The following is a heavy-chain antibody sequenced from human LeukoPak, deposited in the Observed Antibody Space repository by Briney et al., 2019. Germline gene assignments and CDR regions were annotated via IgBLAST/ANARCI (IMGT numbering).Heavy chain of an antibody. CDR1: GFTFSSYW. Sequence: GGSLRLSCAASGFTFSSYWMTWVRQAPGKGLEWVANIKQDGSEKYCVDSVKGRFTISRDNAKNSLYLQMYSLRAEDTAIYYCARDLGGSQTSWGQGTLVTVSS. CDR2: IKQDGSEK. D-gene: IGHD1-26*01. J-gene: IGHJ4*02. CDR3: ARDLGGSQTS. V-gene: IGHV3-7*01.